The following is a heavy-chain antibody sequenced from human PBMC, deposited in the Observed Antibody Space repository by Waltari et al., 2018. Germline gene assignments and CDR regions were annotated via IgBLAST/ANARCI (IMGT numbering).Heavy chain of an antibody. J-gene: IGHJ3*02. V-gene: IGHV4-61*02. CDR3: ARGGGNGWEPIGGSRNAFDI. CDR2: IYTSGST. Sequence: QVQLQESGPGLVKPSQTLSLTCTVSGGSISNGSYYWSWIRQPAGKGLEWIGRIYTSGSTNYNPSLKSRVTISVDTSKNQFSLKLSSVTAADTAVYYCARGGGNGWEPIGGSRNAFDIWGQGTMVTVSS. D-gene: IGHD1-26*01. CDR1: GGSISNGSYY.